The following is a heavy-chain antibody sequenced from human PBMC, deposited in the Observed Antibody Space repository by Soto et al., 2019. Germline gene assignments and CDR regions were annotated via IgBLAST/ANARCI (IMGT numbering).Heavy chain of an antibody. CDR3: ARDVPLNYYDSTYSYYALDV. D-gene: IGHD3-22*01. J-gene: IGHJ6*02. CDR1: GGAFSGHA. V-gene: IGHV1-69*01. Sequence: QVQLVQSGAEVKKPGSWVKVSCKASGGAFSGHAISWLRQAPGQGLEWMGQIIPFFKGTKYAQDFQGRVSITADDSTSTAYMDLSSLTSDDTAVYYCARDVPLNYYDSTYSYYALDVWGQGTTVTVSS. CDR2: IIPFFKGT.